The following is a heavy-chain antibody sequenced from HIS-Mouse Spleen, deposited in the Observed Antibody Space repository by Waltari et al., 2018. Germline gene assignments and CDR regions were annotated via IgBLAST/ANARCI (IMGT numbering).Heavy chain of an antibody. Sequence: VKLGESGVGVAQPGWPLSFLLAASGFPRGLVCRPCVRQAPGKGLEWVAVISYDGSTKSPADSVKGRFTISRDNSKNTLYLQMNSLRAEDTAVYYCAREAVAGNLDYWGQGTLVTVSS. D-gene: IGHD6-19*01. J-gene: IGHJ4*02. V-gene: IGHV3-30*19. CDR3: AREAVAGNLDY. CDR1: GFPRGLVC. CDR2: ISYDGSTK.